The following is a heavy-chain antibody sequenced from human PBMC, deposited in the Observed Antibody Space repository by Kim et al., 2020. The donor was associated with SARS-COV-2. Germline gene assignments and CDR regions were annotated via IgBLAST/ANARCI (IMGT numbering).Heavy chain of an antibody. V-gene: IGHV1-18*01. D-gene: IGHD2-2*01. J-gene: IGHJ5*02. Sequence: ASVKVSCKASGYTFTSYGISWVRQAPGQGLEWMGWISAYNGNTNYAQKLQGRVTMTTDTSTSTAYMELRSLRSDDTAVYYCARVVKSVVPAAPNFDPWGQGTLVTVSS. CDR1: GYTFTSYG. CDR3: ARVVKSVVPAAPNFDP. CDR2: ISAYNGNT.